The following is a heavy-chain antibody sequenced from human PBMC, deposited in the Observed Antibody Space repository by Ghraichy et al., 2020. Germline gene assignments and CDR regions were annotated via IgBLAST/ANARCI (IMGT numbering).Heavy chain of an antibody. CDR3: ARVLSSIYYDSSGYYSIDY. Sequence: ASVKVSCKASGYTFTGYYMHWVRQAPGQGLEWMGRINPNSGGTNYAQKFQGRVTMTRDTSISTAYMELSRLRSDDTAVYYCARVLSSIYYDSSGYYSIDYWGQGTLVTVSS. J-gene: IGHJ4*02. CDR2: INPNSGGT. CDR1: GYTFTGYY. D-gene: IGHD3-22*01. V-gene: IGHV1-2*06.